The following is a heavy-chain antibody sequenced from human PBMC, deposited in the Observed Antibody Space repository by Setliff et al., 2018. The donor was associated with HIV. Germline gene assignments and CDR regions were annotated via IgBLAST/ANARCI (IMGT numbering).Heavy chain of an antibody. CDR1: GFTFDDYT. CDR2: IGWDGSSI. D-gene: IGHD3-3*01. CDR3: AKDRWSRSNDACHM. J-gene: IGHJ3*02. Sequence: GGSLRLSCAASGFTFDDYTMHWVRQAPGKGLEWVSLIGWDGSSIHYADSVKGRFTISRDNSKNSLYPQMNNLRSEDTALYYCAKDRWSRSNDACHMWGQGTMVTVSS. V-gene: IGHV3-43*01.